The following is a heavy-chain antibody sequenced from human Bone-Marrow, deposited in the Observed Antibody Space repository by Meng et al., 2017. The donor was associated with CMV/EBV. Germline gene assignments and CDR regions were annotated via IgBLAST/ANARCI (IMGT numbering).Heavy chain of an antibody. D-gene: IGHD1-1*01. CDR1: GFTFNKYA. J-gene: IGHJ4*02. V-gene: IGHV3-30-3*01. CDR2: ISYDGSNK. Sequence: GGSLRLSCAASGFTFNKYAMHWVRRAPGKGLEWVAVISYDGSNKYYADSVKGRFTISRDNSKNTLYLQMNSLRAEDTAVYYCAREGGLQLERPWVPSGIDYWGQGTLVTVSS. CDR3: AREGGLQLERPWVPSGIDY.